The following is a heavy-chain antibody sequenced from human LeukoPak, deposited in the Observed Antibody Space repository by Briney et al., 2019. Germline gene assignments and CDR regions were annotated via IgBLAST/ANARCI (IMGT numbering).Heavy chain of an antibody. Sequence: PGGSLRLSCEASGFPFRDYPMHWVRQTPGRGLEWVAVIADDGTNHYDAEFVKGRFTISRDNSKNSLFLQMNSLRPDDTAFYYCAKDTLSIVAGGYIDHWGQGTPVTVSS. CDR1: GFPFRDYP. V-gene: IGHV3-30-3*01. D-gene: IGHD1-26*01. CDR3: AKDTLSIVAGGYIDH. CDR2: IADDGTNH. J-gene: IGHJ4*02.